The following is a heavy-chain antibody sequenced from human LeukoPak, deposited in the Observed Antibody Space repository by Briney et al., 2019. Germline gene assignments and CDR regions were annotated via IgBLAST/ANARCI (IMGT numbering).Heavy chain of an antibody. CDR2: INHSGST. V-gene: IGHV4-34*01. J-gene: IGHJ4*02. CDR1: GGSFSGYY. CDR3: AGLSGSYLGVHDY. Sequence: SETLSLTYAVYGGSFSGYYWSWIRQPPGKGLEWIGEINHSGSTNYNPSLKSRVTIPVDTSKNQFSLKLSSVTAADTAVYYCAGLSGSYLGVHDYWGQGTLVTVSS. D-gene: IGHD3-10*01.